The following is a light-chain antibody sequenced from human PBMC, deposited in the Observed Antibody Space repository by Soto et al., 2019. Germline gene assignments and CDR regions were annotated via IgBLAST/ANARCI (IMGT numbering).Light chain of an antibody. CDR3: QRYDSLPPT. V-gene: IGKV1-33*01. CDR2: DAY. J-gene: IGKJ5*01. CDR1: RDIGKF. Sequence: DIQMTQSPSSLSASVGDRVTITCQASRDIGKFLNWFQEKQGKAPKLLINDAYNLQTGVASRFSGSGSGTDFTFTITNLQPEDFATYYCQRYDSLPPTFGQGTRQEIK.